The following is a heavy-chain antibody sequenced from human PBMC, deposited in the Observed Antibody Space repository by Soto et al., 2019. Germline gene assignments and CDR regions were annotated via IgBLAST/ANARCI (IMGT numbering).Heavy chain of an antibody. CDR2: IYSGGST. V-gene: IGHV3-53*01. Sequence: GGSLRLSCAASGFTVSSNYMSWVRQAPGKGLEWVSVIYSGGSTYYADSVKGRFTISRDNSKNTLYLQMNSLRAEDTAVYYCASAYSNYYFDYWGQGTLVTVSS. D-gene: IGHD4-4*01. CDR1: GFTVSSNY. CDR3: ASAYSNYYFDY. J-gene: IGHJ4*02.